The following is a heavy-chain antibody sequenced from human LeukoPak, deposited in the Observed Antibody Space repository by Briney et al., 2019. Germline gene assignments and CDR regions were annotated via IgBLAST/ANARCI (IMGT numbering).Heavy chain of an antibody. CDR2: ITGNGANT. J-gene: IGHJ5*02. V-gene: IGHV3-23*01. CDR1: GFTFSSYG. D-gene: IGHD3-10*01. CDR3: ARDRSGSYPNWFDP. Sequence: GGSLRLSCAASGFTFSSYGMSWVRQAPGKGLEWVSAITGNGANTFYADSVKGRFTISRDNSKNTMYLQMNSLGAEDTALYYCARDRSGSYPNWFDPWGQGTLVTVSS.